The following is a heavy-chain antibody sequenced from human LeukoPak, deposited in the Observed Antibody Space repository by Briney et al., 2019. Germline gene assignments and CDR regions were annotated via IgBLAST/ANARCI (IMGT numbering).Heavy chain of an antibody. Sequence: PGGSLRLSCAASGFTFNSYNMNWVRQAPGKGLEWVSYISTSGLTIYYADSVKGRFTISRDNSKNTLYLQMGSLRAEDMAVYYCASGASFGPNNRGVIIAEYFQHWGQGTLVTVSS. CDR2: ISTSGLTI. D-gene: IGHD3-10*01. CDR1: GFTFNSYN. CDR3: ASGASFGPNNRGVIIAEYFQH. V-gene: IGHV3-48*01. J-gene: IGHJ1*01.